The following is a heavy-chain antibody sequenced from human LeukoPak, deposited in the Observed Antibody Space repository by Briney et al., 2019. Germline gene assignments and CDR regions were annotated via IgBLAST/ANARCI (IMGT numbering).Heavy chain of an antibody. Sequence: SETLSLTCTVSGGSISSDYWSWIRQPPGKELAWIGYIYYSGSTNYNPSLKSRVTISVDTSKNQFSLKLSSVTAADPAVYYCARGWQQLAYFDYWGQGTLVTVSS. D-gene: IGHD6-13*01. V-gene: IGHV4-59*01. CDR3: ARGWQQLAYFDY. CDR1: GGSISSDY. J-gene: IGHJ4*02. CDR2: IYYSGST.